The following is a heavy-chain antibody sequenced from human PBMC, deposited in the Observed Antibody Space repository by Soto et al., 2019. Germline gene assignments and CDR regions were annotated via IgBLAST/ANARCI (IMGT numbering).Heavy chain of an antibody. CDR1: GFTVSSNY. V-gene: IGHV3-66*01. CDR3: ARGGSYGGNSEGEIDY. Sequence: EVQLVESGGGLVQPGGPLRLSCAASGFTVSSNYMSWVRQAPGKGLEWVSVIYSGGSTYYADSVKGRFTISRDNSKNTLYLQMNSLRAEDTAVYYCARGGSYGGNSEGEIDYWGQGTLVTVSS. D-gene: IGHD4-17*01. CDR2: IYSGGST. J-gene: IGHJ4*02.